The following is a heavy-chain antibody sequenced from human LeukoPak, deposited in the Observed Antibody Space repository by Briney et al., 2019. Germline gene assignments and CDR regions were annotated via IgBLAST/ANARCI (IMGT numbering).Heavy chain of an antibody. Sequence: GGSLRLSCATSGFTFSSYAMSWVRQAPGKGLEWVSAISGSGGSTYYADSVKGRFTISRDNSKNTLYLQMNSLRAEDTAVYYCAKGPVLRFLEWVDHWGQGTLVTVSS. V-gene: IGHV3-23*01. CDR2: ISGSGGST. J-gene: IGHJ4*02. CDR1: GFTFSSYA. CDR3: AKGPVLRFLEWVDH. D-gene: IGHD3-3*01.